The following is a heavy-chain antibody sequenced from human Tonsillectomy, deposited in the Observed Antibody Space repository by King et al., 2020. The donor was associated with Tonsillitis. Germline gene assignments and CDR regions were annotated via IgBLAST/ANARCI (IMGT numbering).Heavy chain of an antibody. J-gene: IGHJ4*02. V-gene: IGHV3-23*04. D-gene: IGHD6-19*01. CDR3: AKLGFSSGWYGYFDS. CDR1: GFTFSNYA. Sequence: VQLVESGGGLVQPGGSLRLSCAASGFTFSNYAMTWVRQAPGKGLEWVSAISGSAGSTYYADSVKGRFTISRDNSKNTLYLQMNSLRAEDTAVYYCAKLGFSSGWYGYFDSCGQGTLVTVSS. CDR2: ISGSAGST.